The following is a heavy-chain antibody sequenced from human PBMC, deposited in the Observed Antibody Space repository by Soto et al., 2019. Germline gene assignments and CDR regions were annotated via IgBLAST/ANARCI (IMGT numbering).Heavy chain of an antibody. D-gene: IGHD6-19*01. CDR2: IYSGGST. V-gene: IGHV3-66*01. J-gene: IGHJ3*02. CDR3: ARDEAVARRAFDI. Sequence: GGSLRLSCAASGFTFSSYAMSWVRQAPGKGLEWVSVIYSGGSTYYADSVKGRFTISRDNSKNTLYLQMNSLRAEDTAVYYCARDEAVARRAFDIWGQGTMVTVSS. CDR1: GFTFSSYA.